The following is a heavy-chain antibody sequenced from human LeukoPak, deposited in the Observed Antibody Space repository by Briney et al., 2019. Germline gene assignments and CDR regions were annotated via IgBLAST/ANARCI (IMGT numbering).Heavy chain of an antibody. J-gene: IGHJ4*02. D-gene: IGHD1-26*01. Sequence: PGGSLRLSCEASGFTFSSYSMNWVRQAPGKGLEWVSSISSSGSTIYYADSVRGRFTISRDNAKNSLYLQMNSLRAEDTAVYYCARDKIVGATYFDYWGQGTLVTVSS. V-gene: IGHV3-48*01. CDR3: ARDKIVGATYFDY. CDR1: GFTFSSYS. CDR2: ISSSGSTI.